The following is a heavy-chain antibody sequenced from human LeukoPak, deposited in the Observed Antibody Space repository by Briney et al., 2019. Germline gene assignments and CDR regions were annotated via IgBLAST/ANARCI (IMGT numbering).Heavy chain of an antibody. V-gene: IGHV3-74*01. CDR2: INSDGSST. Sequence: PGGSLRLSCAASGFTFSIYWMHWVRQAPGKGLVWVSRINSDGSSTSYADSVKGRFTISRDNAKNTLYLQMNSLRAEDTAVYYCARDSTYYYDSSGYPPDYWGQGTLVTVSS. CDR1: GFTFSIYW. J-gene: IGHJ4*02. D-gene: IGHD3-22*01. CDR3: ARDSTYYYDSSGYPPDY.